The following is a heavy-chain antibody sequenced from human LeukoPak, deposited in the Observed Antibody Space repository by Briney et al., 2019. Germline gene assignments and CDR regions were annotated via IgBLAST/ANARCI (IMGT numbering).Heavy chain of an antibody. CDR1: GFTFSRYA. J-gene: IGHJ4*02. V-gene: IGHV3-30*04. D-gene: IGHD6-13*01. Sequence: GGSLRLSCAASGFTFSRYAMHWVRQAPGKGLEWVAVIAYDGSNEYYADSVKGRFTISRDNPKNTLYLQMSSLRADDTAVYYCARGAYSSSWLNFDYWGQGTLVTVSS. CDR3: ARGAYSSSWLNFDY. CDR2: IAYDGSNE.